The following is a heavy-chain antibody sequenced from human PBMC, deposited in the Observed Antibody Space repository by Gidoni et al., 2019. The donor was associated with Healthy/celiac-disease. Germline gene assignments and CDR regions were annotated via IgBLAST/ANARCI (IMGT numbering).Heavy chain of an antibody. CDR2: ISYDGRNK. J-gene: IGHJ4*02. D-gene: IGHD6-13*01. V-gene: IGHV3-30*18. CDR3: AKAPTGYSRGDY. Sequence: QVQLVESGGGVVQPGRSLRLSCSASGFTFSSYGMHWVRQAPGKGLEWVAVISYDGRNKYYADSVKGRFTISRDNSKNTLYLQMNSLRAEDTAVYYCAKAPTGYSRGDYWGQGTLVTVSS. CDR1: GFTFSSYG.